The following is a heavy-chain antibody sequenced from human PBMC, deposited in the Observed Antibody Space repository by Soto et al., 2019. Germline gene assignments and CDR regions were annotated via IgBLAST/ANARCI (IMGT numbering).Heavy chain of an antibody. Sequence: EVQLVESGGGLVQPGGSLRLSCAASDFMFSNYYMTWVRQAPGKGLEWVANIEKDGSEKNYADSVKGRFTVSRDNAKKSLYLQINSLRAEDTAVYYCSGGSGWESDFWGQGTHVTVSS. J-gene: IGHJ4*02. CDR2: IEKDGSEK. CDR3: SGGSGWESDF. D-gene: IGHD6-19*01. CDR1: DFMFSNYY. V-gene: IGHV3-7*05.